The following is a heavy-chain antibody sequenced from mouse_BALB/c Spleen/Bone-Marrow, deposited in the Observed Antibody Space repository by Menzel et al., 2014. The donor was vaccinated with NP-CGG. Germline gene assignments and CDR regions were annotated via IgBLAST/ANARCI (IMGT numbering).Heavy chain of an antibody. CDR3: APYYYGRYFDV. CDR2: IDPANGNT. V-gene: IGHV14-3*02. J-gene: IGHJ1*01. CDR1: GFNIKDTY. D-gene: IGHD1-1*01. Sequence: EVQLQQSGAELVKPGASVKLSCTASGFNIKDTYMHWVKQGPEQGLEWIGRIDPANGNTKYDPKFQGKATITADTSSNTAYLQLSSLTSEDTAVYYCAPYYYGRYFDVWGAGTTVTVSS.